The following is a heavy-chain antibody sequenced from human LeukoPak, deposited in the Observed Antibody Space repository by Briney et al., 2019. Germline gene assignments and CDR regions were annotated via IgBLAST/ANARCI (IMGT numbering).Heavy chain of an antibody. Sequence: ASVKVSCKASGYTFTSYGISWVRQAPGQGLEWMGWISAYNGNTNYAQKLQGRVTMTTDTSTSTVYMELSSLRSEDTALYYCAREEEGGTFDYWGQGTLVTVSS. CDR3: AREEEGGTFDY. CDR1: GYTFTSYG. V-gene: IGHV1-18*01. J-gene: IGHJ4*02. D-gene: IGHD3-16*01. CDR2: ISAYNGNT.